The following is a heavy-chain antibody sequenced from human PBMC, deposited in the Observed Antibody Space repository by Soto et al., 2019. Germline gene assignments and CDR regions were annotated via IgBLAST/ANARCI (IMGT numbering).Heavy chain of an antibody. CDR3: AHRVLLTVFGLVTTAAIYFDF. CDR2: IYWDDDK. D-gene: IGHD3-3*01. Sequence: QITLNESGPTVVRPTETLTLTCRFSGFSLTTSGVGVGWIRQSPGKAPEWLAIIYWDDDKRYSASLKSRLTIPADPSQNQVVLTVSDLDPTDKATYSCAHRVLLTVFGLVTTAAIYFDFWGQGTPVAVSS. J-gene: IGHJ4*02. V-gene: IGHV2-5*02. CDR1: GFSLTTSGVG.